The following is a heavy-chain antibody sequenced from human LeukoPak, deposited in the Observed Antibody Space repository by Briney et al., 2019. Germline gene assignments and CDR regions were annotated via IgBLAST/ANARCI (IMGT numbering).Heavy chain of an antibody. D-gene: IGHD6-13*01. CDR1: DYSINIGYY. Sequence: PSETLSLTCTVSDYSINIGYYWGWIRQPPGKGLEWIGTIYHSGSTYSNPSLKSRVTISVGTSKNQFSLRLSSVTAADTAMYYCAGAAAANAFDIWGQGTMVTVSS. CDR2: IYHSGST. J-gene: IGHJ3*02. CDR3: AGAAAANAFDI. V-gene: IGHV4-38-2*02.